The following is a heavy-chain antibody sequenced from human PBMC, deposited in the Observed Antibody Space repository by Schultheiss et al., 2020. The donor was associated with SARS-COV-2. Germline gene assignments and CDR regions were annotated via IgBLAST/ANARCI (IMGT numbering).Heavy chain of an antibody. Sequence: SETLSLTCTVSGGSISSYYWSWIRQPPGKGLEWIGSIYYSGSTNYNPSLKSRVTISVDKSKNQFSLKLSSVTAADTAVYYCARGRSSSSSRKPIDYWGQGTLVTVSS. V-gene: IGHV4-59*12. CDR3: ARGRSSSSSRKPIDY. D-gene: IGHD6-13*01. J-gene: IGHJ4*02. CDR1: GGSISSYY. CDR2: IYYSGST.